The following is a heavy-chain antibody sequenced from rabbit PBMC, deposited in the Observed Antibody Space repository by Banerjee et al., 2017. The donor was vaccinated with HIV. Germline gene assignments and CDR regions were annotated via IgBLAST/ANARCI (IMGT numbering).Heavy chain of an antibody. CDR2: IYGGSSGIM. J-gene: IGHJ4*01. CDR3: ARFTYGPGYFNL. V-gene: IGHV1S45*01. D-gene: IGHD6-1*01. Sequence: QEQLVESGGGLVTTGASLTLTCKASGFSFSSRDYMCWVRQAPGKGLEWIACIYGGSSGIMHYASWAKGRFTISKTSSTTVTLQMTSLTAADTATYFCARFTYGPGYFNLWGQGTLVTVS. CDR1: GFSFSSRDY.